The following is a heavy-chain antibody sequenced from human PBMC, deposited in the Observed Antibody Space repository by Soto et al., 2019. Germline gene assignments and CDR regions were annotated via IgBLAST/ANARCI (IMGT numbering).Heavy chain of an antibody. D-gene: IGHD2-15*01. CDR3: ATLPPRIVVVSTEIPT. Sequence: QVQLRESGPGMVRPSGTLSLACAVSGTSISSTFWWSWVRQSPGKGLEWIGEVYHSGGTKYNPSRKSRVTMSVDKANIQFSLELRSVTAADTAVYDCATLPPRIVVVSTEIPTWGRGTLVTVSS. CDR1: GTSISSTFW. J-gene: IGHJ4*02. V-gene: IGHV4-4*02. CDR2: VYHSGGT.